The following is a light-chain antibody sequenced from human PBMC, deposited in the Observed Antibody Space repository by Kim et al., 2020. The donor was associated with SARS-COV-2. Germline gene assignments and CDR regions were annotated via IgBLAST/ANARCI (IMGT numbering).Light chain of an antibody. CDR2: DAS. V-gene: IGKV3-11*01. CDR1: QSVGNH. J-gene: IGKJ5*01. CDR3: QHRGIWPIT. Sequence: EIMLTQSPATLSLSPGERVTLSCRASQSVGNHLGWYQQKPGQAPRLLIFDASSRATGIPDRFSGSGSGTDFTLIISSLEPEDFAVYYCQHRGIWPITFGQGTRLEIK.